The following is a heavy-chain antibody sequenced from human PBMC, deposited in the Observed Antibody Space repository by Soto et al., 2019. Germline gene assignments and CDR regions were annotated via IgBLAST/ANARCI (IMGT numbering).Heavy chain of an antibody. CDR2: IIPIFGTA. D-gene: IGHD5-12*01. CDR3: TRVGYTSGPTFDY. CDR1: GGTFNSYA. J-gene: IGHJ4*02. Sequence: QVQLVQSGAEVKKPGSSVKVSCKASGGTFNSYAISWVRQAPGQGLEWMGGIIPIFGTAKYAQKFQGRVTITADDSKTTGYLELTNLTSEDTAVYFCTRVGYTSGPTFDYWGQGTLVIVSS. V-gene: IGHV1-69*01.